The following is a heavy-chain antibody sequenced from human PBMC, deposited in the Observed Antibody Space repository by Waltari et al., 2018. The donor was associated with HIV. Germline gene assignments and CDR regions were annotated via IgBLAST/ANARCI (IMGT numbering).Heavy chain of an antibody. V-gene: IGHV3-33*01. Sequence: VQLEESGGGVVQPGRSRRLSCAAPGYRVSDEGMHWVRQAPGKGLQWVAVIWYDGSKKEYSDSVKGLFTISKDNSKNTLFLQMNSLRVDDTAVYFCARVPFASSWSADSFDVWGPGTRITVSS. CDR3: ARVPFASSWSADSFDV. CDR1: GYRVSDEG. J-gene: IGHJ3*01. CDR2: IWYDGSKK. D-gene: IGHD6-13*01.